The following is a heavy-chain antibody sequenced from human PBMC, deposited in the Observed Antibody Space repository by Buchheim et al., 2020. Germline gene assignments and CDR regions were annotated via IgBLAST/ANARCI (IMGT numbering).Heavy chain of an antibody. CDR1: GFTFSSYS. CDR2: ISSSSTI. V-gene: IGHV3-48*02. D-gene: IGHD3-22*01. CDR3: ARRDSSRGMDV. J-gene: IGHJ6*02. Sequence: EVQLVESGGGLVKPGGSLRLSCAASGFTFSSYSMNWVRQAPGKGLEWVSYISSSSTIYYADSVKGRFTIPRDNAKNSLYLQMNSLRDEDTAVYYCARRDSSRGMDVWGQGTT.